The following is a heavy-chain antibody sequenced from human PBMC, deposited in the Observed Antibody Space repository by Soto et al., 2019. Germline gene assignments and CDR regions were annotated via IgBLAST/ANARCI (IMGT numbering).Heavy chain of an antibody. Sequence: ASVKVSCKASGDTFTTYDINWVRQATGHGLEWMGWINPNSGNIGYAQRFQGRVSMTRDTAIRTAYMEVSSLRSDDTAVYYCARGRASGSYYLLDYWGQGTLVTVSS. CDR2: INPNSGNI. V-gene: IGHV1-8*01. CDR1: GDTFTTYD. J-gene: IGHJ4*02. CDR3: ARGRASGSYYLLDY. D-gene: IGHD3-10*01.